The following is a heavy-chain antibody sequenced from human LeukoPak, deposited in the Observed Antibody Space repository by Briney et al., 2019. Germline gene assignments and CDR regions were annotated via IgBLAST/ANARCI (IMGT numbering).Heavy chain of an antibody. J-gene: IGHJ4*02. CDR1: GFTFSDYY. D-gene: IGHD6-13*01. CDR3: AKAIPALKRPVLAAAGTDC. V-gene: IGHV3-11*01. Sequence: GGSLRLSCAASGFTFSDYYMSWIRQAPGKGLEWVSYISSSGSTIYYADSVKGRFTISRDNAKNSLYLQMNSLRAEDTAVYYCAKAIPALKRPVLAAAGTDCWGQGTLVTVSS. CDR2: ISSSGSTI.